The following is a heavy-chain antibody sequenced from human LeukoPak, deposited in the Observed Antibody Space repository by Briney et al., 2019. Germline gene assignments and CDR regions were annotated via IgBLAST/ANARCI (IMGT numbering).Heavy chain of an antibody. Sequence: GESLRLSCAASGFTFINAWMTWVRQAPGKGLEWVGRIQSTTNGGTPDYATPVKGSFTISRDDSLNTLYLQMNSLKTEDTAVYYCTAGVGTRDYWGEGALVTVS. CDR3: TAGVGTRDY. V-gene: IGHV3-15*01. J-gene: IGHJ4*02. CDR2: IQSTTNGGTP. CDR1: GFTFINAW. D-gene: IGHD1-14*01.